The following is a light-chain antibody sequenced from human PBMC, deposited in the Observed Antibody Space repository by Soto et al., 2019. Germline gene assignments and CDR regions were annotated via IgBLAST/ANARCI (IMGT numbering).Light chain of an antibody. CDR1: QSVNNNY. V-gene: IGKV3-20*01. CDR2: GAS. Sequence: ESVLTQSPGTLSLSPGERATLSCRASQSVNNNYLAWYQQKPGQAPRLLIYGASSRATGIPDRFRGSGSGTDFTLTISRLGPEDFAVYYCQQYGNSPRYSFGQGTKLEIK. J-gene: IGKJ2*03. CDR3: QQYGNSPRYS.